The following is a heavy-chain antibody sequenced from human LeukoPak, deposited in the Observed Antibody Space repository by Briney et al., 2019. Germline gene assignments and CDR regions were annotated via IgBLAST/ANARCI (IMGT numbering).Heavy chain of an antibody. V-gene: IGHV1-3*01. CDR1: GYTFTSYA. D-gene: IGHD3-3*01. Sequence: GASVKVSCKASGYTFTSYAMQWVRQAPGQRLEWMGWINAGNGNTKYSQKFQGRVTITRDTSASTAYMELSSLRSEDTAVYYCARDQVDFWSGTNWFDPWGQGTLVTVSS. CDR2: INAGNGNT. J-gene: IGHJ5*02. CDR3: ARDQVDFWSGTNWFDP.